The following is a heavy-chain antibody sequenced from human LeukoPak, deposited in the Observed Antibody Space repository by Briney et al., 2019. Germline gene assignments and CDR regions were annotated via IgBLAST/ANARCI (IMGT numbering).Heavy chain of an antibody. CDR1: GFTFSSYA. Sequence: GGSLRLSCAASGFTFSSYAMTWVRQAPGKGLEWASSISASDITNFADSVEGRFTISRDNSKNTLYLQMNSLRAEDTAVYYCAKDYGSGSGEYFDYWGQGTLVTVSS. CDR3: AKDYGSGSGEYFDY. D-gene: IGHD3-10*01. CDR2: ISASDIT. V-gene: IGHV3-23*01. J-gene: IGHJ4*02.